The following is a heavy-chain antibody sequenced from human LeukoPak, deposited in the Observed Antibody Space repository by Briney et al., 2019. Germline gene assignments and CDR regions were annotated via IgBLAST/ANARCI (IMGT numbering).Heavy chain of an antibody. CDR2: MYNRGST. J-gene: IGHJ4*02. CDR3: ARAEKAVTGTHDY. V-gene: IGHV4-59*01. CDR1: GDSISNYY. Sequence: PSETLSLTCTVSGDSISNYYWSWIRQSPGKKLEWIGYMYNRGSTIYNPSLKSRVTISTDTSKNQFSLRLTSVTAADTAVYYCARAEKAVTGTHDYWGQGTLITVSS. D-gene: IGHD6-19*01.